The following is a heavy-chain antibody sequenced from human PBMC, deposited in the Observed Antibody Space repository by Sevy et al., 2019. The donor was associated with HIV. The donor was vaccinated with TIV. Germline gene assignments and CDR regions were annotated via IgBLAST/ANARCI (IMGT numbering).Heavy chain of an antibody. D-gene: IGHD6-19*01. V-gene: IGHV3-7*01. CDR3: ARGQAVALIDY. CDR2: IKQDGSEK. CDR1: GFTFSSYW. J-gene: IGHJ4*02. Sequence: GGSLRLSWAASGFTFSSYWMSWVRQAPGKGLEWVANIKQDGSEKYYVDSVKGRFTISRDNAKNSLYLQMNSLRAEDTAVYYCARGQAVALIDYWGQGTLVTVSS.